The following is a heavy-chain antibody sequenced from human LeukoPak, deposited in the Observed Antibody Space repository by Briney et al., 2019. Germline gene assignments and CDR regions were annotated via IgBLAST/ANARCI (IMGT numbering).Heavy chain of an antibody. CDR2: ISSSSSYI. Sequence: PGGSLRLSCAASGFTFSSYSMNWVRQAPGKGLEWVSSISSSSSYIYYADSVKGRFTISRDNAKNSLYLQMNSLRAEDTAVYYRARDGGYDSSGYSLPDAFDIWGQGTMVTVSS. CDR1: GFTFSSYS. V-gene: IGHV3-21*01. D-gene: IGHD3-22*01. CDR3: ARDGGYDSSGYSLPDAFDI. J-gene: IGHJ3*02.